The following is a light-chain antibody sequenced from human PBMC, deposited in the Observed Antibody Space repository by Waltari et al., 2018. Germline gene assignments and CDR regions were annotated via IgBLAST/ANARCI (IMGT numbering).Light chain of an antibody. Sequence: PGQSIAISCSGTDSDVGAYDFVSWYQQHPGKAPHLIIYEVSNRPSGISNRFSASKSGNTASLTIAGLQAEDEADYYCSSYTTSSAPGVFGTGTRVTVL. V-gene: IGLV2-14*01. CDR3: SSYTTSSAPGV. CDR2: EVS. CDR1: DSDVGAYDF. J-gene: IGLJ1*01.